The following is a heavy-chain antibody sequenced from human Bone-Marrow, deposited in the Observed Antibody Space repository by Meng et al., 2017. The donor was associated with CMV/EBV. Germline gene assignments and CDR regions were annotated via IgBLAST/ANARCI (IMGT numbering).Heavy chain of an antibody. V-gene: IGHV3-23*01. J-gene: IGHJ5*02. CDR3: AKDRSDHYRYCSGGSCYGWFDP. Sequence: GGSLRLSCAASGFTFSSYAMSWVRQAPGKGLEWVSAISGSGGSTYYADSVKGRFTISRDNSKNTLYLQMNSLRAEDMAVYYCAKDRSDHYRYCSGGSCYGWFDPWGQGTLVTVSS. D-gene: IGHD2-15*01. CDR2: ISGSGGST. CDR1: GFTFSSYA.